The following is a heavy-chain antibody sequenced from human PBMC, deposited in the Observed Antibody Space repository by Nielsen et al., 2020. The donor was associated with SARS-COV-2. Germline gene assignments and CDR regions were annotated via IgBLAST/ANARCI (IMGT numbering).Heavy chain of an antibody. CDR3: ATLRGYYNNY. V-gene: IGHV1-24*01. D-gene: IGHD3-9*01. CDR2: FVPGDGEI. J-gene: IGHJ4*02. Sequence: ASVKDSFKVTGYRLTELSIHWVRQPPGKELTWVGSFVPGDGEILYAQKFQGRVTLSADTLSDTVYIDLRTLRSEDTSLYYCATLRGYYNNYWGQGTLVTVSS. CDR1: GYRLTELS.